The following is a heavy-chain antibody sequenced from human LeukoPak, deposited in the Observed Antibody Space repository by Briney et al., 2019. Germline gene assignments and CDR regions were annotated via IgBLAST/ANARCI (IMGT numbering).Heavy chain of an antibody. CDR3: ASYYYDSSGYFDY. CDR2: IYYSGST. V-gene: IGHV4-39*01. J-gene: IGHJ4*02. D-gene: IGHD3-22*01. Sequence: SETLSLTCTVSGGSISSSSYSWGWIRQPPGKGLEWIGSIYYSGSTYYNPSLKSRVTISVDTSKNQFSLKLSSVTAADTAVYYCASYYYDSSGYFDYWGQGTLVTVSS. CDR1: GGSISSSSYS.